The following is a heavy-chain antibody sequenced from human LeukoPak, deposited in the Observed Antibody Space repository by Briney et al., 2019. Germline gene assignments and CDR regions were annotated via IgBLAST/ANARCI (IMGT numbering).Heavy chain of an antibody. J-gene: IGHJ4*02. Sequence: SETLSLTCTASGGSISSYYWSWIRQPPGKGLEWIGYIYYSGSTNYNPSLKSRVTISVDTSKNQFSLKLSSVTAADTAVYYCARLRGALDYWGQGTLVTVSS. CDR1: GGSISSYY. CDR2: IYYSGST. V-gene: IGHV4-59*08. CDR3: ARLRGALDY. D-gene: IGHD1-26*01.